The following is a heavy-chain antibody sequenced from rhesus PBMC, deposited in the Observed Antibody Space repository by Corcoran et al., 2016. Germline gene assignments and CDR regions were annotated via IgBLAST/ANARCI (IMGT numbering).Heavy chain of an antibody. V-gene: IGHV2-1*01. CDR3: ARVNTVTANFDY. CDR1: GFSLSTSGMG. CDR2: IYWDDDK. Sequence: QVTLKESGPALVKPTQTLTLTCTFSGFSLSTSGMGVGWIRQPHGKTLEWLAHIYWDDDKRYSTSLKSRLTISKDTSKNQVVLTMTNMDPVDTATYYCARVNTVTANFDYWGQGVLVTVSS. J-gene: IGHJ4*01. D-gene: IGHD4-23*01.